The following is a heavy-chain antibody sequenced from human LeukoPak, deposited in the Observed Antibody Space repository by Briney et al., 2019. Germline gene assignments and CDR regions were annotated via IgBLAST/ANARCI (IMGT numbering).Heavy chain of an antibody. CDR3: AEDLDYTTYGYYFDY. CDR2: IGAGGTFT. CDR1: GFTFNTYG. V-gene: IGHV3-23*01. D-gene: IGHD4-11*01. Sequence: PGGSLRLSCAASGFTFNTYGMNWVRQAPGKGLEWVSGIGAGGTFTYYADSVKGRFTIFRDNSRNTLYLQMNSLRADDTAVYYCAEDLDYTTYGYYFDYWGQGTLVTVSS. J-gene: IGHJ4*02.